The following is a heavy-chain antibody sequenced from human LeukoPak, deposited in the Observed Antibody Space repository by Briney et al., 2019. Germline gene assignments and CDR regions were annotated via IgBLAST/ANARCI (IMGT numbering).Heavy chain of an antibody. CDR2: ISAHNGNT. Sequence: ASVKVSCKASGYTFTSYGISWVRQAPGQGLEWMGWISAHNGNTNYAQKLQGRVTMTTDTSTSTAYMELRSLRSDDTAVYYCARVVMITFGGVIAKDYRGQGTLVTVSS. CDR1: GYTFTSYG. CDR3: ARVVMITFGGVIAKDY. J-gene: IGHJ4*02. V-gene: IGHV1-18*01. D-gene: IGHD3-16*02.